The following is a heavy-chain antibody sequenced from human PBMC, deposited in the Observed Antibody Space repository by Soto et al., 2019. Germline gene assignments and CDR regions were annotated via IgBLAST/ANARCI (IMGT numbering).Heavy chain of an antibody. D-gene: IGHD2-15*01. CDR1: GFPFSHYA. V-gene: IGHV3-23*01. J-gene: IGHJ4*02. CDR3: EKDPRLQIGY. CDR2: ISGGGDGT. Sequence: HPGGSLRLSCAASGFPFSHYAMYWVRQAPGKGLEWVSGISGGGDGTNYADSVKGRFTISRDNSRNTLYLQMKSLRDEDTAVYYCEKDPRLQIGYWGQGTLVTVSS.